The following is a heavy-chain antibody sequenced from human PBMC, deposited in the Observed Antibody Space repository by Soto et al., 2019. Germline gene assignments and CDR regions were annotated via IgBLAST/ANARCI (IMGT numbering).Heavy chain of an antibody. Sequence: PSETLSLTCAVYGGSFSGYYWSWIRQPPGKGLEWIGEINHSGSTNYNPSLKSRVTISVDTSKNQFSLKLSSVTAADTAVYYCARALTYYYDIDYWGQGTLVTVSS. V-gene: IGHV4-34*01. CDR1: GGSFSGYY. J-gene: IGHJ4*02. CDR2: INHSGST. D-gene: IGHD3-22*01. CDR3: ARALTYYYDIDY.